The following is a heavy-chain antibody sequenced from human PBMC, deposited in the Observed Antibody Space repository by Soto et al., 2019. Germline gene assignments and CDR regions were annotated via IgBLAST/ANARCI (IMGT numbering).Heavy chain of an antibody. CDR2: IYHSGST. D-gene: IGHD6-19*01. Sequence: SETLSLTCAVSDGSISSGGYPWSWIRKPPGKGLEWIGYIYHSGSTYYTPSLKSRVTISVDRSKNQFSLKLSSVTAADTAVYYCARETVYSSGWRQDYWGQGTLVTVSS. CDR3: ARETVYSSGWRQDY. CDR1: DGSISSGGYP. V-gene: IGHV4-30-2*01. J-gene: IGHJ4*02.